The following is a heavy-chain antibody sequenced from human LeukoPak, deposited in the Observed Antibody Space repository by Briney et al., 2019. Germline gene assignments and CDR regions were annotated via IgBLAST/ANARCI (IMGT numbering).Heavy chain of an antibody. V-gene: IGHV4-59*01. Sequence: PSETLSLTCTVSSGSISSYFWSWIRQPPAKGLEWIGYIYYSGSTNYNPFLKSRVTISINTSKNQLSLEVNSVTAADTAVYYCARADAAMDPFDYWGQGTLVTASS. CDR1: SGSISSYF. CDR3: ARADAAMDPFDY. J-gene: IGHJ4*02. CDR2: IYYSGST. D-gene: IGHD5-18*01.